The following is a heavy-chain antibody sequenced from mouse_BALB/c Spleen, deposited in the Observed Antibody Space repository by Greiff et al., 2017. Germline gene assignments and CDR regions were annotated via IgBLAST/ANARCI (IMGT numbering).Heavy chain of an antibody. J-gene: IGHJ2*01. Sequence: EVQLQESGTVLARPGASVKMSCKASGYSFTSYWMHWVKQRPGQGLEWIGAIYPGNSDTSYNQKFKGKAKLTAVTSASTAYMELSSLTNEDSAVYYCTRLHYYGSSYYFDYWGQGTTLTVSS. CDR1: GYSFTSYW. V-gene: IGHV1-5*01. D-gene: IGHD1-1*01. CDR2: IYPGNSDT. CDR3: TRLHYYGSSYYFDY.